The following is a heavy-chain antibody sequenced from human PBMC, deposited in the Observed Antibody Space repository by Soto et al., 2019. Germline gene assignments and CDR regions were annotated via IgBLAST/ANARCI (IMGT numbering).Heavy chain of an antibody. D-gene: IGHD2-15*01. CDR2: ISYDSTKT. J-gene: IGHJ6*02. V-gene: IGHV3-30*03. CDR1: GFTFNSYG. Sequence: GGSLRLSCAASGFTFNSYGMHWVRQGPGNGLEWVAFISYDSTKTYYADSVEGRFTISRDNSNSALYVQMNSLTGEDTAVYYCARTRSAWSDFHYSSLDVWGQGTTATVSS. CDR3: ARTRSAWSDFHYSSLDV.